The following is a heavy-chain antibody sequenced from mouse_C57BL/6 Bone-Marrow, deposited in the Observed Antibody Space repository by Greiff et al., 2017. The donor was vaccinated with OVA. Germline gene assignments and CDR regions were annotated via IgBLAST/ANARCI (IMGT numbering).Heavy chain of an antibody. D-gene: IGHD2-2*01. Sequence: VQLQQSGAELVRPGTSVKLSCKASGYTFTSYWMHWVKQRPGRGLEWIGMIDPNSGGTKYNEKFKSKATLTVDKPSSTAYMQLSSLTSEDSAVYYCARWLFYYAMDYWGQGTSVTVSS. V-gene: IGHV1-72*01. CDR1: GYTFTSYW. CDR3: ARWLFYYAMDY. CDR2: IDPNSGGT. J-gene: IGHJ4*01.